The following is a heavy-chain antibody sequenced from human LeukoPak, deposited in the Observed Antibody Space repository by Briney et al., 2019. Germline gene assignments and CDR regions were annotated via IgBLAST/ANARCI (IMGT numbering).Heavy chain of an antibody. J-gene: IGHJ4*02. CDR3: AKGRASCCDY. D-gene: IGHD2-2*01. V-gene: IGHV3-23*01. Sequence: GGSLRLSCAASGFTFSTLGMTWVRQAPGKGLEWVSGISGSDRSTYYADSVKGRFTISRDNAKNTVHLQMNSLRAEDTAVYYCAKGRASCCDYWGLGALVTVSS. CDR1: GFTFSTLG. CDR2: ISGSDRST.